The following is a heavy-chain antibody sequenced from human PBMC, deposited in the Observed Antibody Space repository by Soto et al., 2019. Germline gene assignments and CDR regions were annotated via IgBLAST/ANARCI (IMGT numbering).Heavy chain of an antibody. Sequence: SETLSLTCTVSGFYISSYYWSWIRQPPGKGLEWIGYIYYSGSANYNPSLKSRVTISVDTSKNQFSLKLTSVTAADTAVYYCARAYGYYFDYWGQGTLVTVSS. J-gene: IGHJ4*02. CDR2: IYYSGSA. CDR1: GFYISSYY. CDR3: ARAYGYYFDY. V-gene: IGHV4-59*01. D-gene: IGHD4-17*01.